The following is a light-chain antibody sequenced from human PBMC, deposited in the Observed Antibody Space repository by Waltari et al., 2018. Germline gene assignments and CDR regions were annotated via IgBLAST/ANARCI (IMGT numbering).Light chain of an antibody. J-gene: IGKJ2*01. Sequence: DIVMTQSPDSLAVSLGERATINCKSSQNVLSSFNNTNYLAWYQLKPGQSPKLLIYWASTRESGVPDRFSGSGSGTDFTLTISSLQAEDVAVYYCQQYYTAPYTFGQGTKVEIK. V-gene: IGKV4-1*01. CDR2: WAS. CDR1: QNVLSSFNNTNY. CDR3: QQYYTAPYT.